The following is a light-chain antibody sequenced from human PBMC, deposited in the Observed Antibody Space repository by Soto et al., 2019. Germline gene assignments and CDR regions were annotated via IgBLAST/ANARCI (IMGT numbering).Light chain of an antibody. CDR2: EGT. CDR3: CSYAGTSTYV. CDR1: SSDVGSHNL. Sequence: QSVLTQPASMSGSPGQSITISCTGTSSDVGSHNLVSWYQQHPGKAPKLLIYEGTKRPSGVSNRFSGSKSGNTASLTISGLQAEDEADYYCCSYAGTSTYVFGTGTKLTVL. V-gene: IGLV2-23*01. J-gene: IGLJ1*01.